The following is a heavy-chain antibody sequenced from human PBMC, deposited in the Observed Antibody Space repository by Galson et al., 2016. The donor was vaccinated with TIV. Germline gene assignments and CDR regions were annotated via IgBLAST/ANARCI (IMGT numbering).Heavy chain of an antibody. Sequence: SVKVSCKASGYSLTSSAMNWVRQAPGQGLEWMGWINTRNGNPTYAQGFTGRFVFSLDASVSTAYLQINSLKPEDTAVYYCARSGDYSYYLYYMDVRAKGTTVTGSS. J-gene: IGHJ6*03. V-gene: IGHV7-4-1*02. D-gene: IGHD4-17*01. CDR1: GYSLTSSA. CDR2: INTRNGNP. CDR3: ARSGDYSYYLYYMDV.